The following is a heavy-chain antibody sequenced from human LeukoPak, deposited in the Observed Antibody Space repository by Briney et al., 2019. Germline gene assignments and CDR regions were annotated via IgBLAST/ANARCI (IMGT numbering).Heavy chain of an antibody. CDR3: ARGRGDSSGWLEDYFDY. CDR1: GGSIRSYY. D-gene: IGHD6-19*01. Sequence: PSETLSLTCTVSGGSIRSYYWSWIRQPPGKGLEWIGYIYYGGITNYNPSLKSRVTISVDTSKNQFSLQLNSVTLEDTAVYYCARGRGDSSGWLEDYFDYWGQGTLVTVSS. CDR2: IYYGGIT. V-gene: IGHV4-59*12. J-gene: IGHJ4*02.